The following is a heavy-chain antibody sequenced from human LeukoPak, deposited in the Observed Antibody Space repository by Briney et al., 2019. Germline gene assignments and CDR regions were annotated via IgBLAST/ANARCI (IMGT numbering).Heavy chain of an antibody. V-gene: IGHV3-23*01. CDR3: AKRGVVIRVFLVGFHKEAYYFDS. D-gene: IGHD3-10*01. CDR1: GITLSNYG. CDR2: ISDSGGRT. Sequence: GGSLRLSCAVSGITLSNYGMSWVRQAPGKGLEWVAGISDSGGRTTYADSVRGRFTISRDNPKNTLYLQMNSLRAEDTAVYFCAKRGVVIRVFLVGFHKEAYYFDSWGQGALVNVSS. J-gene: IGHJ4*02.